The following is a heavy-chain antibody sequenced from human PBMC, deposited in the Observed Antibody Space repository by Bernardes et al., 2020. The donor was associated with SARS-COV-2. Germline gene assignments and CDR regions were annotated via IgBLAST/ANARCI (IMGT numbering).Heavy chain of an antibody. D-gene: IGHD6-13*01. CDR2: LYAGGSP. CDR3: AGAPSITWYGNFHY. CDR1: GFTVSSSY. V-gene: IGHV3-53*01. Sequence: GGSLRLSCAASGFTVSSSYMSWVRQTPGKGLEWVSVLYAGGSPYYADSVQGRFTISRDNSKNTLYLQLNSLRAEDTAVYYCAGAPSITWYGNFHYWGQGTLVTVSS. J-gene: IGHJ4*02.